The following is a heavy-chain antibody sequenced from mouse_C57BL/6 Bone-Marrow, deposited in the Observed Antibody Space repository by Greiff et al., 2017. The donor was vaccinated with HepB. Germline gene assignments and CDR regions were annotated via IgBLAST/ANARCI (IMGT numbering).Heavy chain of an antibody. CDR3: AVDWDGDAMDY. CDR1: GYTFTSYW. V-gene: IGHV1-72*01. J-gene: IGHJ4*01. CDR2: IDPHSGGT. D-gene: IGHD4-1*01. Sequence: VQLQQPGAELVKPGASVKLSCKASGYTFTSYWMHWVKQRPGRGLEWIGRIDPHSGGTKYDEKFKSKATLTVDKPSSTAYMQRSSLTSEDSAVYYCAVDWDGDAMDYWGQGTSVTVSS.